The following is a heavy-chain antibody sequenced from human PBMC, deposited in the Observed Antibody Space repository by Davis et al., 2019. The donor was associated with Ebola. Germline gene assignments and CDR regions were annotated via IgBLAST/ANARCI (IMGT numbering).Heavy chain of an antibody. V-gene: IGHV3-7*01. CDR1: GFSFSSYW. D-gene: IGHD2-2*01. CDR3: ARDQGPATAYYYGMDV. CDR2: IKQDGSEK. J-gene: IGHJ6*02. Sequence: GESLKISCAASGFSFSSYWMSWVRQAPGKGLEWVASIKQDGSEKYYVDSVKGRFTISRDNAKNSLYLQMNSLRAEDTAVYYCARDQGPATAYYYGMDVWGQGTTVTVSS.